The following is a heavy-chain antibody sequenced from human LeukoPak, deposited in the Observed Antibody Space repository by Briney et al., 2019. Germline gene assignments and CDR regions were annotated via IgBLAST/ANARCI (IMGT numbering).Heavy chain of an antibody. D-gene: IGHD3-16*01. V-gene: IGHV4-34*01. Sequence: SETLSLTCAVYGGSFSGYYWSWIRQPPVKGLEWIGEINHSGSTNYNPSLKSRVTISVDTSKNQFSLKLSSVTAADTAVYYCARSYVEAFDIWGQGTMVTVSS. CDR2: INHSGST. CDR3: ARSYVEAFDI. J-gene: IGHJ3*02. CDR1: GGSFSGYY.